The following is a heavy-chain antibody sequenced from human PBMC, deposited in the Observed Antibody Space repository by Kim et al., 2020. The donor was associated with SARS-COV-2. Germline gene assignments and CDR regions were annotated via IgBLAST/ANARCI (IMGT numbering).Heavy chain of an antibody. Sequence: YPSRKIRVTRPVDTSKNQVSLKLSSVTAADSAVYYCARDSSGYSAWFDPWGQGTLVTVSS. CDR3: ARDSSGYSAWFDP. V-gene: IGHV4-59*01. D-gene: IGHD3-22*01. J-gene: IGHJ5*02.